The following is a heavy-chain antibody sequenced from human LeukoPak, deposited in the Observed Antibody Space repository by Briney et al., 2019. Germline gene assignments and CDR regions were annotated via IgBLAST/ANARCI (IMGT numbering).Heavy chain of an antibody. V-gene: IGHV4-59*05. CDR3: AGLIVVVTAYIDY. D-gene: IGHD2-21*02. Sequence: PSETLSLTCTVSGGSISTYYWTWIRQPPGKGLEWIGSIYYSGSSYYNASLKGRATISVDTSKNQLSLKLSSVTAADTAVYYCAGLIVVVTAYIDYWGQGILVTVSS. CDR2: IYYSGSS. J-gene: IGHJ4*02. CDR1: GGSISTYY.